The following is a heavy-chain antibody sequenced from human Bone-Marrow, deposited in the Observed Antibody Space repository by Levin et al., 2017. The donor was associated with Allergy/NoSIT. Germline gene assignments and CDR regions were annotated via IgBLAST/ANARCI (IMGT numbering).Heavy chain of an antibody. CDR1: GFTVSSNY. CDR3: ARNVRGVINYYYYYYMDV. V-gene: IGHV3-66*02. Sequence: GGSLRLSCAASGFTVSSNYMSWVRQAPGKGLEWVSVIYSGGSTYYADSVKGRFTISRDNSKNTLYLQMNSLRAEDTAVYYCARNVRGVINYYYYYYMDVWGKGTTVTVSS. CDR2: IYSGGST. D-gene: IGHD3-10*02. J-gene: IGHJ6*03.